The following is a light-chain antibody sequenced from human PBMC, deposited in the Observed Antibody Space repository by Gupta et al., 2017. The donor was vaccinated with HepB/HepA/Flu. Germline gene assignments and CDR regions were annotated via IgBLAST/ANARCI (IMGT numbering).Light chain of an antibody. J-gene: IGKJ1*01. CDR2: GAS. Sequence: EIVMTPTPDSLAVPLDERATLSCKSSQSVFYSPGNHRYLAWYQQKPGKTPKLLIYGASTRDSGVPARFSGSGSGTDFTLIISSLQAEDFAIYFCHQCYSRPWTFGEGTKVEIK. CDR1: QSVFYSPGNHRY. CDR3: HQCYSRPWT. V-gene: IGKV4-1*01.